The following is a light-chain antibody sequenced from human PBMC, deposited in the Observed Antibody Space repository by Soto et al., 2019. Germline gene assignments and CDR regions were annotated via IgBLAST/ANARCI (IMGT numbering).Light chain of an antibody. CDR1: QSISSY. Sequence: DIQMTQSPSSLSASVGDRVTITCRASQSISSYLNWYQQKPGKAPKLLIYAASSLQSGVSSRFSGSGSGTEFTLTISSLQPDDIGTYYCQQNNRYPWTFGQGTKVDIK. CDR3: QQNNRYPWT. CDR2: AAS. J-gene: IGKJ1*01. V-gene: IGKV1-39*01.